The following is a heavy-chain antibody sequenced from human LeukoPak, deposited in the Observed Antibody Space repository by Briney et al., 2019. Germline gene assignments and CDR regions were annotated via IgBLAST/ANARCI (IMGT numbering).Heavy chain of an antibody. Sequence: SETLSLTCTVSGGSISSYYWSWIRQPPGKGLEWIGYIYYSGSTNYNPSLKSRVTISVDTSKNQFSLKLSSVTAADTAVYYCASYYGSGTRAFDIWGQGTMVTVSS. J-gene: IGHJ3*02. CDR3: ASYYGSGTRAFDI. CDR2: IYYSGST. V-gene: IGHV4-59*12. CDR1: GGSISSYY. D-gene: IGHD3-10*01.